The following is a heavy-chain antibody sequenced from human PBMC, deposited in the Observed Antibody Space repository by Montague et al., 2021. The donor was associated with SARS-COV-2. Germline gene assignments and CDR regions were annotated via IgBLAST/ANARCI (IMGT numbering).Heavy chain of an antibody. CDR3: ASSIPGAGVGDAFDV. J-gene: IGHJ3*01. Sequence: SLRLSCAASGFTFSSYTLNWVRQAPGKGLEWVSSISRGSSYIHYADSVKGRFTISRDNAENSLYLQMNSLRAEDTALYYCASSIPGAGVGDAFDVWGQGTIVTVSS. D-gene: IGHD6-13*01. V-gene: IGHV3-21*01. CDR2: ISRGSSYI. CDR1: GFTFSSYT.